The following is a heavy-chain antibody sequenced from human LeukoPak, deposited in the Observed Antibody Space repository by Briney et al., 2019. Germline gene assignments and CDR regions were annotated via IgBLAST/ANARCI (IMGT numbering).Heavy chain of an antibody. D-gene: IGHD2-15*01. CDR2: ISAYNGNT. CDR1: GYTFTSYG. Sequence: ASVKVSCKASGYTFTSYGISWVRQAPGQGLEWMGWISAYNGNTNYAQKLQGRVTMTTDTSTSTAYMELRSLRSDDTAVYYCARDGGYCSGGSRYSVNWFDPWGQGTLVTVSS. V-gene: IGHV1-18*01. CDR3: ARDGGYCSGGSRYSVNWFDP. J-gene: IGHJ5*02.